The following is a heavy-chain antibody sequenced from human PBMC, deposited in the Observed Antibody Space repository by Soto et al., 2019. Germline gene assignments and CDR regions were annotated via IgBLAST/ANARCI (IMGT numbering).Heavy chain of an antibody. D-gene: IGHD6-13*01. CDR2: IWYDGSSK. Sequence: HPGGSLRLSCAASGFTFSSYGMHRVRQAPGKGLEWVAVIWYDGSSKYYADSVKGRFTISRDNSKNTLYLQMNSLRAEDTAVYYCARVGYSSSWWDYYYYYGMDVGGQGTTVTVS. CDR1: GFTFSSYG. CDR3: ARVGYSSSWWDYYYYYGMDV. J-gene: IGHJ6*02. V-gene: IGHV3-33*01.